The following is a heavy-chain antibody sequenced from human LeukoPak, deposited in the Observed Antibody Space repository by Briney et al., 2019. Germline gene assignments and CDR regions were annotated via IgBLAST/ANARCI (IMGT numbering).Heavy chain of an antibody. J-gene: IGHJ5*02. CDR2: INPNSGGT. CDR3: ARGPYCSSATCYNWFDP. Sequence: GASVKVSCKASGYTFTDYYIHWVRQAPGQGLEWMGRINPNSGGTNYAQKFQGRVTMTGDTSISAAYMELCRLRSDDTAVYYCARGPYCSSATCYNWFDPWGQGTLVTVSS. D-gene: IGHD2-2*01. V-gene: IGHV1-2*06. CDR1: GYTFTDYY.